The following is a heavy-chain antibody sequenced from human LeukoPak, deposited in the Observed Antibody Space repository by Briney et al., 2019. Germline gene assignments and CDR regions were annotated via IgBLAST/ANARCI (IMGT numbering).Heavy chain of an antibody. D-gene: IGHD3-10*01. CDR2: IYYSGST. CDR3: ARVSPSSYGSGSYWRYYYYYMDV. V-gene: IGHV4-39*07. J-gene: IGHJ6*03. Sequence: PSETLSLTRTVSGGSISSSSYYWGWIRQPPGKGLEWIGSIYYSGSTYYNPSLKSRVTISVDTSKNQFSLKLSSVTAADTAVYYCARVSPSSYGSGSYWRYYYYYMDVWGKGTTVTVSS. CDR1: GGSISSSSYY.